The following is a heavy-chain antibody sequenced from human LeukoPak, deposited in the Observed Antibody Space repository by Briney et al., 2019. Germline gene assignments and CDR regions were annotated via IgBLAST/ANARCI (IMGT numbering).Heavy chain of an antibody. Sequence: PGGSLRLSCAASGFTFGACWRSWVRRGPGKGLGRGAKIKQDGREKYYVDSVKGRFTISRDNAKTSLYLQMNSLRAEATAVYYCARGYGDGYLYWGQGTLVTVSS. CDR1: GFTFGACW. J-gene: IGHJ4*02. V-gene: IGHV3-7*01. CDR3: ARGYGDGYLY. D-gene: IGHD5-24*01. CDR2: IKQDGREK.